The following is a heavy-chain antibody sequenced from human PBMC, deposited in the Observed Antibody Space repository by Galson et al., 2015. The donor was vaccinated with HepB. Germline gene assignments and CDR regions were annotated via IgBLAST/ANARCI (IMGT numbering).Heavy chain of an antibody. V-gene: IGHV3-23*01. CDR3: AKRGDYRGGYDLYVYFDY. Sequence: SPRLSCAASGFTFSSYAMSGVRQAPGKGLVWVSAVSGGGGNTYYADSVKGRFTISRDNSMNTLYLQMNSLRAEDTAVYYCAKRGDYRGGYDLYVYFDYWGQGTLVTVSS. D-gene: IGHD5-12*01. J-gene: IGHJ4*02. CDR1: GFTFSSYA. CDR2: VSGGGGNT.